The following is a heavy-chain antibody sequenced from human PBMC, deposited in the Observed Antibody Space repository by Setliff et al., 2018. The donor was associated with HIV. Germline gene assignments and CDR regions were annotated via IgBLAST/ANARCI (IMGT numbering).Heavy chain of an antibody. J-gene: IGHJ4*02. V-gene: IGHV4-59*12. Sequence: PSETLSLTCTVSGGSISSYYWSWIRQPPGKGLELIGYIYYSGSGYYNSSLKSRVTISVDTSRNECSLKLTSVTAADTAVYYCAREVRWELPQGFDHWGQGSQVTVSS. CDR3: AREVRWELPQGFDH. CDR2: IYYSGSG. D-gene: IGHD1-26*01. CDR1: GGSISSYY.